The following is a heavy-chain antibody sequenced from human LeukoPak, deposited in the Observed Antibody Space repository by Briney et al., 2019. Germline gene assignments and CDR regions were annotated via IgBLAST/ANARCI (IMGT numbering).Heavy chain of an antibody. CDR3: AMGAAVAVDY. Sequence: GGSLRLSCAASGFTFDDYAMHWVRPAPGKGLEGVSGISWNSGSIGYADSVKGRLTLSRGNAKNSLYLQMNSLRAEDTALYYCAMGAAVAVDYWGQGTLVTVSS. V-gene: IGHV3-9*01. CDR2: ISWNSGSI. J-gene: IGHJ4*02. CDR1: GFTFDDYA. D-gene: IGHD6-19*01.